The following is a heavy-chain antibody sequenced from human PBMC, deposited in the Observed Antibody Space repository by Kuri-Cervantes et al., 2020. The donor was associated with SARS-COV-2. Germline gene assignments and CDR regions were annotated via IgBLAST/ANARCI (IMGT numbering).Heavy chain of an antibody. V-gene: IGHV4-38-2*01. J-gene: IGHJ4*02. Sequence: GSLRLSCAVSGYSISSGYYWGWIRQPPGKGLEWIGYIYYSGSTNYNPSLKSRVTISVDTSKNQFSLKLSSVTAADTAVYYCARHSSLVGDLDYWGQGTLVPSSQ. CDR3: ARHSSLVGDLDY. CDR1: GYSISSGYY. D-gene: IGHD3-16*01. CDR2: IYYSGST.